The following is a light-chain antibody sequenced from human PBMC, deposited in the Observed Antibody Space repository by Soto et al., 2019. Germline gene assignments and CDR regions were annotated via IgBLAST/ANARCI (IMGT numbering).Light chain of an antibody. Sequence: EIVMTQSPATLSVSPGERATLSCRASQSVSSKLAWYQQKPGQSPRLLIYGASTRATGIPARFSGSGSGTEFTLTISSLQSVDFAVYYCQQYNSWPLVFGGGTKVEIK. CDR3: QQYNSWPLV. V-gene: IGKV3-15*01. J-gene: IGKJ4*01. CDR2: GAS. CDR1: QSVSSK.